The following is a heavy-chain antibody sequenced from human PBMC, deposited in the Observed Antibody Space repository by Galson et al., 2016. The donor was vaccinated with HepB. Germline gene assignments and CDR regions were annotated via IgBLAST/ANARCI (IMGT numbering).Heavy chain of an antibody. CDR1: GGSISSSSYY. Sequence: SETLSLTCTVSGGSISSSSYYWGWIRQPPGKGLEWIGSIYYTENDYYDTSLRRRVTISVDTSKSQFSLRLNSVTAADTAIYYCVSWRYGPYYDYCDMDVWGQGTTVTGSS. CDR2: IYYTEND. CDR3: VSWRYGPYYDYCDMDV. V-gene: IGHV4-39*01. J-gene: IGHJ6*02. D-gene: IGHD5-18*01.